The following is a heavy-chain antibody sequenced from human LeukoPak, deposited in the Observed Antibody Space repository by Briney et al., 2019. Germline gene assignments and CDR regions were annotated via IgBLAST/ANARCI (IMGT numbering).Heavy chain of an antibody. J-gene: IGHJ4*02. Sequence: PGGSLRLSCAASGFTFSTYEMHWVRQAPGKGLEWVSYISGSGTTKYYADSVKGRFTISRDNAKNSLILQMNGLRAEDTAVYYCAREGNYYFDYWGQGTLVTVSS. D-gene: IGHD1-7*01. CDR2: ISGSGTTK. CDR1: GFTFSTYE. CDR3: AREGNYYFDY. V-gene: IGHV3-48*03.